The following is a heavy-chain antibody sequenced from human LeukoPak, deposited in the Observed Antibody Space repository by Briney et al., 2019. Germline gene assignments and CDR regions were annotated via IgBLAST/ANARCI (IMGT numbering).Heavy chain of an antibody. Sequence: GGSLRLSCVASGFTFRSYAMNWVRQAPGKGLEWVSVVSVSGDTTYFADAVKGRFTISRDNSKNTLYLQMNSLRADDTAIYYCAKVVSGGNCYQSDYWGQGTRVTVSS. CDR3: AKVVSGGNCYQSDY. CDR1: GFTFRSYA. CDR2: VSVSGDTT. V-gene: IGHV3-23*01. J-gene: IGHJ4*02. D-gene: IGHD2-15*01.